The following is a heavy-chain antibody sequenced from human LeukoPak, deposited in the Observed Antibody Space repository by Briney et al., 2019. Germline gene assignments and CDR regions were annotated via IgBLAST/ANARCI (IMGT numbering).Heavy chain of an antibody. CDR2: IIPIFGTA. CDR3: ARAVPAATSYYYYYYMDV. J-gene: IGHJ6*03. Sequence: SVKVSCKASGGTFSSYAISWVRQAPGQGLEWMGGIIPIFGTANYAQKFQGRVTITTDESTSTAYMEQSSLRSEDTAVYYCARAVPAATSYYYYYYMDVWGKGTTVTVSS. CDR1: GGTFSSYA. D-gene: IGHD2-2*01. V-gene: IGHV1-69*05.